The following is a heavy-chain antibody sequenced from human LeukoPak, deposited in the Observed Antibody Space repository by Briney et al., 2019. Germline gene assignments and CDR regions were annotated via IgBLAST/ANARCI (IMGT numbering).Heavy chain of an antibody. J-gene: IGHJ4*02. Sequence: PSQTLSLTCAVSGGSISSGGYSWSWIRQPPGKGLEWIGYIYHSGSTYYNPSLKSRVTISVDTSKNQFSLKLSSVTAADTAVYYCARNHYGSGSPLDYWGQGTLVTVSS. V-gene: IGHV4-30-2*02. CDR1: GGSISSGGYS. D-gene: IGHD3-10*01. CDR2: IYHSGST. CDR3: ARNHYGSGSPLDY.